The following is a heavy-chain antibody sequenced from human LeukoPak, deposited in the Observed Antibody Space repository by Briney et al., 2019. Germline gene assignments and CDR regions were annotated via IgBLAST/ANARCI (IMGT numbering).Heavy chain of an antibody. D-gene: IGHD6-13*01. CDR2: ISSSSSYI. V-gene: IGHV3-21*01. J-gene: IGHJ4*02. CDR3: ARDPSSSWYGVGY. CDR1: GFTFSSYS. Sequence: PGGSLRLSCAASGFTFSSYSMNWVRQAPGKGLEWVSSISSSSSYIYYADSVKGRFTISRDNAKNSLYLQMNSLRAEDTAVYYGARDPSSSWYGVGYGGQGTLVTVS.